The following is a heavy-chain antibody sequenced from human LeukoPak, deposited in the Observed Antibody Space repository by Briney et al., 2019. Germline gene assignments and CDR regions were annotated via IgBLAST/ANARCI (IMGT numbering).Heavy chain of an antibody. V-gene: IGHV4-61*01. CDR2: IYYSGST. D-gene: IGHD6-13*01. J-gene: IGHJ4*02. CDR1: GGSVSSGSYY. CDR3: AREAAAAYFDY. Sequence: SETLSLTCTVSGGSVSSGSYYWSWIRQPPGKGLEWIGYIYYSGSTNYNPSLKSRVTISVDTSKNQFSLKLSSVTAADTAVYYCAREAAAAYFDYWGQGTLVTVSS.